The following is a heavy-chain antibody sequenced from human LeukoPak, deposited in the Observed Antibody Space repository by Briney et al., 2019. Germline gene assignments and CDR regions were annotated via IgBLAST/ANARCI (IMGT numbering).Heavy chain of an antibody. CDR3: AREGSSGWYGGDY. V-gene: IGHV1-8*01. D-gene: IGHD6-19*01. J-gene: IGHJ4*02. CDR1: GYTFTSYD. Sequence: ASVKVPCKASGYTFTSYDINWVRQATGQGLEWMGWMNPNSGNTGYTQKFQGGVTMTRNTSISTAYMELRSLRSEDTAVYYCAREGSSGWYGGDYRGQGTLVTVSS. CDR2: MNPNSGNT.